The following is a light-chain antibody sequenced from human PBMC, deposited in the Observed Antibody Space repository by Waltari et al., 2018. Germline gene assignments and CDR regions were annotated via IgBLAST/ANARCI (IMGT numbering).Light chain of an antibody. CDR3: QQYNNWLT. V-gene: IGKV3-15*01. Sequence: EIVMTQSPATLSVSPGERATLSCRASQSVSSNLAWYQQKPGQTPRLLIYGASARATGIPARFSGSWSGTEFTLTISSLQSEDFAVYYCQQYNNWLTFGGGTKVEIK. J-gene: IGKJ4*01. CDR1: QSVSSN. CDR2: GAS.